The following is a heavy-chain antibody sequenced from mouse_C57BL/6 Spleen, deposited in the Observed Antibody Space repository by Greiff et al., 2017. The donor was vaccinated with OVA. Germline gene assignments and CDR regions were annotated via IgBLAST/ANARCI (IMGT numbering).Heavy chain of an antibody. D-gene: IGHD1-1*01. CDR2: ISGGGGNT. Sequence: EVMLVESGGGLVKPGGSLKLSCAASGFTFSSYTMSWVRQTPEKRLEWVATISGGGGNTYYPDSVKGRFTISRDNAKNTLYLQMSSLRSEDTALYYCARRRGYGVDYWYFDVWGTGTTVTVSS. CDR3: ARRRGYGVDYWYFDV. J-gene: IGHJ1*03. V-gene: IGHV5-9*01. CDR1: GFTFSSYT.